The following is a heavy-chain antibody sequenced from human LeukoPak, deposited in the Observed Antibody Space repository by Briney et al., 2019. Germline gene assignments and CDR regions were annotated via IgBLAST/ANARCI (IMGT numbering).Heavy chain of an antibody. J-gene: IGHJ4*02. CDR3: AKCLGDDCYSFDY. CDR1: GFTFNKYG. CDR2: IAYDGSDK. Sequence: GRSLRLSCSASGFTFNKYGMHWVRQAPSKGLEWVAVIAYDGSDKYYADSGKGRFTISRDNSKNTLYLQVNSLRAEDTAVYYCAKCLGDDCYSFDYWGQGTLVTVSS. D-gene: IGHD2-21*02. V-gene: IGHV3-30*18.